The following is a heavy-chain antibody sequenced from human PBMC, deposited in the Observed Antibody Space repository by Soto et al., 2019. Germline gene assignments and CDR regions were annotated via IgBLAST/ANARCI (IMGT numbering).Heavy chain of an antibody. V-gene: IGHV3-33*01. Sequence: QVQLVESGGGVVQPGRSLRLSCAASGFTFSSHGMHWVRQAPGKGLEWVAVIWYDGSKIYYADSVKGRFTISRDNSKNTLYLQMNSLRAEDTAVYYCARWYYGSGSNYRMDVWGQGTTVTVSS. CDR3: ARWYYGSGSNYRMDV. CDR2: IWYDGSKI. J-gene: IGHJ6*02. CDR1: GFTFSSHG. D-gene: IGHD3-10*01.